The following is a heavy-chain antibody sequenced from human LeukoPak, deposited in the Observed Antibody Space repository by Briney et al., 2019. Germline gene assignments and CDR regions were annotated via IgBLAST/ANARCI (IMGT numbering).Heavy chain of an antibody. J-gene: IGHJ4*02. CDR3: TTGLAF. D-gene: IGHD2-21*01. CDR2: INTKSDGGTI. Sequence: GGSLRLSCAASGFTFSYAWMSWVRQAPGKGLEWAGRINTKSDGGTIGYSAPVKGRFTISRDDSKNTVYLQMNSLKTEDTAVYYCTTGLAFWGQGTLVTVSS. V-gene: IGHV3-15*01. CDR1: GFTFSYAW.